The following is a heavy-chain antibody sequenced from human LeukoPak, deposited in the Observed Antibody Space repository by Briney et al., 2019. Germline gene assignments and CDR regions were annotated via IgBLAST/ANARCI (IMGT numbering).Heavy chain of an antibody. CDR1: GCSFTSYW. CDR3: TTLGGDGYTYGYFDY. CDR2: IYPGDSDT. J-gene: IGHJ4*02. D-gene: IGHD5-24*01. V-gene: IGHV5-51*01. Sequence: GESLKTPCKGSGCSFTSYWISWVRQMPGKGLEWMGIIYPGDSDTRYSPSFQGQVTISADKSINTAYLQWSSLKASDTAMYYCTTLGGDGYTYGYFDYWGQGTLVTVSS.